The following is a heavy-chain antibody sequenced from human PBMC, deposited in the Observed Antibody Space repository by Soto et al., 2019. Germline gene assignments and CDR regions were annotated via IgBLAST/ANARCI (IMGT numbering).Heavy chain of an antibody. Sequence: VASVKVSCKASGYSFKDHYMHWVRQAPGRGLEWVGIINPSGEHTNYAQQFRGRVAMTRDTSTSTAYMELRSLRSEDTAVYFCARISCKGGSCYFDFDHWGQGTPVTVSS. CDR1: GYSFKDHY. V-gene: IGHV1-46*02. J-gene: IGHJ4*02. CDR3: ARISCKGGSCYFDFDH. CDR2: INPSGEHT. D-gene: IGHD2-15*01.